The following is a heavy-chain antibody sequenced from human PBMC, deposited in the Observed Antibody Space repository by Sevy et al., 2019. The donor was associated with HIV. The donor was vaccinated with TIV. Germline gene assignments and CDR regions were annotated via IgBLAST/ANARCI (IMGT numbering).Heavy chain of an antibody. V-gene: IGHV1-24*01. CDR1: GSTLTQLS. CDR2: FDPEDGKT. Sequence: ASVKVSCKVSGSTLTQLSIHWVRQAPGIGLEWMVTFDPEDGKTLYAQKFQGRVTMTEDTSTHTAYMELSSLTSEDTAIYYCASTRDYYESNGYYFDFWGQGTLVTVSS. CDR3: ASTRDYYESNGYYFDF. J-gene: IGHJ4*02. D-gene: IGHD3-22*01.